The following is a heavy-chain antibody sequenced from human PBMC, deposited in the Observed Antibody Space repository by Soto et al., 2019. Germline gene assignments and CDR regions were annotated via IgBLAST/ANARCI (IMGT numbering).Heavy chain of an antibody. V-gene: IGHV4-61*01. Sequence: QVQLQESGPGLVKPSETLSLTCTVSGGSVSSGSYYWSWIRQPPGRGREWIGYIYYSGTTNYNPSLKSRVTISVDTSKNQFSLKLSSVTAADTAVYYCARDSTEGDAFDIWGQGTMVTVSS. CDR3: ARDSTEGDAFDI. J-gene: IGHJ3*02. CDR1: GGSVSSGSYY. D-gene: IGHD4-4*01. CDR2: IYYSGTT.